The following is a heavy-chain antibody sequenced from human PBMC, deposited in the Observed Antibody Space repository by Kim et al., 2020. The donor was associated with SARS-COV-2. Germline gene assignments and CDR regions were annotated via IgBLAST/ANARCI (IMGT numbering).Heavy chain of an antibody. CDR3: VTLTIFGVVHHAFDI. CDR1: GFTFSSYA. V-gene: IGHV3-64D*09. CDR2: ISSNGGST. D-gene: IGHD3-3*01. J-gene: IGHJ3*02. Sequence: GGSLRLSCSASGFTFSSYAMHWVRQAPGKGLEYVSAISSNGGSTYYADSVKGRFTIYRDNSKNTLYLQMSSLRAEDTAVYYCVTLTIFGVVHHAFDIWGQGTMVTISS.